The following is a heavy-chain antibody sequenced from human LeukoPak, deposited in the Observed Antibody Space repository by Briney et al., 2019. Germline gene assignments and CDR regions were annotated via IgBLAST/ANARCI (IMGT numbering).Heavy chain of an antibody. V-gene: IGHV3-23*01. J-gene: IGHJ4*02. CDR3: ANYVDSYGDYGIDY. Sequence: GGSLRLSCAVSGLTFNNYAMSWVRQAPGKGLEWVSAISKSGDHTYYAASAKGRFTIYRDNSKNTQYLQMNSLRAEDTAVYYCANYVDSYGDYGIDYWGQGTLVTVSS. D-gene: IGHD4-17*01. CDR2: ISKSGDHT. CDR1: GLTFNNYA.